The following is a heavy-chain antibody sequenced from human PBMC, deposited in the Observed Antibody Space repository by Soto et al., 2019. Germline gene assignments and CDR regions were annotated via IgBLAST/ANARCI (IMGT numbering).Heavy chain of an antibody. CDR3: ARNPSGSNFDY. CDR1: GYTFTSYY. CDR2: INPITGGT. Sequence: ASVKVSCKASGYTFTSYYIHWVRQAPGQGLERMGWINPITGGTNYAQRFQGRVTMTTDTSTSTAYMELRSLRSDDTAVYFCARNPSGSNFDYWGQGTLVTVSS. J-gene: IGHJ4*02. D-gene: IGHD1-26*01. V-gene: IGHV1-2*02.